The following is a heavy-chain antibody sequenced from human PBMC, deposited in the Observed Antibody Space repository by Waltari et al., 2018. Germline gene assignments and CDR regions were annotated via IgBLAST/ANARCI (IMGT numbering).Heavy chain of an antibody. V-gene: IGHV3-74*01. CDR2: ITPDGSGA. CDR1: GFIFSDCW. D-gene: IGHD6-25*01. CDR3: AKTGGSGRPADLDV. J-gene: IGHJ6*04. Sequence: EVQLVESGGGVVQPGGSLRLACAASGFIFSDCWIHWARTAPGKGLVWVSRITPDGSGATYADSVRGRFTISRDNPTRTVYLEMNSLTDEDTAVYYCAKTGGSGRPADLDVWGKGTTVIVSS.